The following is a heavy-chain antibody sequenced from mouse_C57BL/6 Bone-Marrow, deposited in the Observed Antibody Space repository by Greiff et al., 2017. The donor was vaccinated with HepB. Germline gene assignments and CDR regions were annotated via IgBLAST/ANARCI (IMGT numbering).Heavy chain of an antibody. CDR1: GFNIKNTY. J-gene: IGHJ1*03. V-gene: IGHV14-3*01. CDR2: IDPANGNT. CDR3: ASVVFYGSSPYFDV. Sequence: EVQLQQSVAELVRPGASVKLSCTASGFNIKNTYMHWVKQRPEQGLEWIGRIDPANGNTKYAPKFQGKATITADTSSNTSSLQLSSLTSEDTAIYYCASVVFYGSSPYFDVWGTGTTVTVSS. D-gene: IGHD1-1*01.